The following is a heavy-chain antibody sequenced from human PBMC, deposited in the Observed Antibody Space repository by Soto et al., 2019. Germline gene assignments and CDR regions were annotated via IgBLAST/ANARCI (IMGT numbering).Heavy chain of an antibody. CDR3: AKDRRDSSGTCSRCFGMDV. J-gene: IGHJ6*02. Sequence: QVQLMESGGSVLQPGRSLRLSCAASGFTFSSYGMHWVRQAPGKGLEWVTIISNDGSIQYYGGSVKGRFTVSRDNSKNTLFLEMNSLTAEDTATYYCAKDRRDSSGTCSRCFGMDVWGQGTTVTVSS. D-gene: IGHD3-22*01. CDR2: ISNDGSIQ. CDR1: GFTFSSYG. V-gene: IGHV3-30*18.